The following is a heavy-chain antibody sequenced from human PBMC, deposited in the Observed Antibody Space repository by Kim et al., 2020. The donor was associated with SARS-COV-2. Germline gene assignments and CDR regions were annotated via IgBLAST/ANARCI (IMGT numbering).Heavy chain of an antibody. Sequence: SETLSLTCTVSGGSISSGGYYWSWIRQHPGKGLEWIGYIYYSGSTYYNPSLKSRVTISVDTSKNQFSLKLSSVTAADTAVYYCARVPGLGTMIVVVTHFVYWGQGTLVTVSS. CDR3: ARVPGLGTMIVVVTHFVY. CDR2: IYYSGST. V-gene: IGHV4-31*03. D-gene: IGHD3-22*01. J-gene: IGHJ4*02. CDR1: GGSISSGGYY.